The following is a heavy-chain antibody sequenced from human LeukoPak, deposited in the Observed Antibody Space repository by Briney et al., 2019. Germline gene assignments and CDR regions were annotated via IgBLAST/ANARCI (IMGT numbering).Heavy chain of an antibody. D-gene: IGHD2-21*02. Sequence: PSETLSLTCTVSGGSINSSDYYWGWIRQPPGKGLEWIGNMYYGGTTFYNPSLKSRVTISIDTSKNQFSLKLNSVTAADTAVYYCVRDGRGLVTMFDYWGQGTLVTVSS. J-gene: IGHJ4*02. V-gene: IGHV4-39*07. CDR1: GGSINSSDYY. CDR2: MYYGGTT. CDR3: VRDGRGLVTMFDY.